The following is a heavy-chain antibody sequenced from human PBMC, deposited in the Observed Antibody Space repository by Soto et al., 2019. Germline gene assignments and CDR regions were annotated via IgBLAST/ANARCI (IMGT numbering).Heavy chain of an antibody. J-gene: IGHJ6*02. Sequence: SETLSLTCTVSGGSISSGGYYWSWTRQHPGKGLEWIGYIYYSGSTYYNPSLKSRVTISVDTSKNQFSLKLSSVTAADTAVYYCASHPGYSYGYDYYYYGMDVWGQGTTVTVSS. CDR1: GGSISSGGYY. CDR2: IYYSGST. V-gene: IGHV4-31*03. CDR3: ASHPGYSYGYDYYYYGMDV. D-gene: IGHD5-18*01.